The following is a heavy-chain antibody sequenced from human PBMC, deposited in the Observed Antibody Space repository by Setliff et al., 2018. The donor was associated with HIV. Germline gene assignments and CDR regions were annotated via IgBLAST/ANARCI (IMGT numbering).Heavy chain of an antibody. Sequence: ASVKVSCKASGYTFTSYAMHWVRQAPGQRLEWMGWINAANGNTTYSQEFQGRVTITRDTSASTAYMELSSLISEDMAVYYCAREAYGDYFDYWGQGTLVTVSS. CDR3: AREAYGDYFDY. J-gene: IGHJ4*02. CDR2: INAANGNT. D-gene: IGHD4-17*01. V-gene: IGHV1-3*03. CDR1: GYTFTSYA.